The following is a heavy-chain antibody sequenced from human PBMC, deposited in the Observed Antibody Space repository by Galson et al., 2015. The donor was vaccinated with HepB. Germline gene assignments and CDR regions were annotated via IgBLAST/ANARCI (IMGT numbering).Heavy chain of an antibody. CDR2: ISSSSSIT. J-gene: IGHJ4*02. D-gene: IGHD3-22*01. V-gene: IGHV3-48*02. Sequence: LRLSCAASGFTFSTYSMNWVRQAPGKGLEWVSYISSSSSITYYADSVKGRFTISRDNAKNSLYLQMNSLRDEDTAVYYCARVHYDSSVGGGYFDYWGQGTLVTVSS. CDR3: ARVHYDSSVGGGYFDY. CDR1: GFTFSTYS.